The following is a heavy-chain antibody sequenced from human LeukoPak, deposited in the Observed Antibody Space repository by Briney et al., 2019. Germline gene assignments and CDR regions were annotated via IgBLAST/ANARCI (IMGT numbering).Heavy chain of an antibody. CDR1: GFSFSRYG. CDR2: ISGNGAST. Sequence: GGSLRLSCAASGFSFSRYGMHWVRQAPGKGLEYVSAISGNGASTYYANSVKGRFSISRDNSKNTLYLQMGSLRPEDMAVYYCARDPGVAVAGLGDYWGQGTLVTVSS. CDR3: ARDPGVAVAGLGDY. J-gene: IGHJ4*02. V-gene: IGHV3-64*01. D-gene: IGHD6-19*01.